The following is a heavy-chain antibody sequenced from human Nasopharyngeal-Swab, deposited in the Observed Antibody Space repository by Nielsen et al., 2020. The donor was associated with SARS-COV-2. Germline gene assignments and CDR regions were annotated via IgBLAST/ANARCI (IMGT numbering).Heavy chain of an antibody. CDR2: IYYSGST. J-gene: IGHJ6*02. CDR3: AGDAAGYCSSTSCYAGTGMDV. Sequence: WIRQPPGKGLEWIGYIYYSGSTYYDPSLKSRVTISVDTSKNQFSLKLSSVTAADTAVYYCAGDAAGYCSSTSCYAGTGMDVWGQGTTVTVSS. D-gene: IGHD2-2*01. V-gene: IGHV4-30-4*01.